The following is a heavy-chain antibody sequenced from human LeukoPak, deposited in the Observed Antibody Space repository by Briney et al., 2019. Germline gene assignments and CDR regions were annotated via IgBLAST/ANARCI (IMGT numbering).Heavy chain of an antibody. V-gene: IGHV3-21*01. CDR3: ARGRGCSSMSCYPDY. CDR2: LSPGSSYK. CDR1: GFSFSGYS. Sequence: PGGSLRLSCAASGFSFSGYSINWVRQAPGKRLEWVSSLSPGSSYKHYADSVKGRFTISRDNAKNLLYLQMNSLGAEDTAIYYCARGRGCSSMSCYPDYWGQGTLVTVSS. J-gene: IGHJ4*02. D-gene: IGHD2-2*01.